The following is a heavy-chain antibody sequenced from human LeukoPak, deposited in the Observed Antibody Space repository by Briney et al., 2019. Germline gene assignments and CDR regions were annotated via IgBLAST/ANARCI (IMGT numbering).Heavy chain of an antibody. CDR3: ARGVNGWGYYYYYGMDV. CDR1: GVSISSGGYY. CDR2: IYYSGST. J-gene: IGHJ6*02. V-gene: IGHV4-31*03. D-gene: IGHD7-27*01. Sequence: SETLSLTCTVSGVSISSGGYYWSWIRQHPGKGLEWIGYIYYSGSTYYNPSLKSRVTISVDTSKNQFSLKLSSVTAADTAVYYCARGVNGWGYYYYYGMDVWGQGTTVTVSS.